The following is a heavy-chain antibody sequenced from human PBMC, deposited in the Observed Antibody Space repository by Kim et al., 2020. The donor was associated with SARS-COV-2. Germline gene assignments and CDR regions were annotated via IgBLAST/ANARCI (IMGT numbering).Heavy chain of an antibody. Sequence: GGSLRLSCAASGFTFSSYAMHWVRQAPGKGLEWVAVISYDGSNKYYADSVKGRFTISRDNSKNTLYLQMNSLRAEDTAVYYCVSGYDFWSGLYGMDVWGQGTTVTVSS. D-gene: IGHD3-3*01. V-gene: IGHV3-30-3*01. CDR1: GFTFSSYA. CDR2: ISYDGSNK. CDR3: VSGYDFWSGLYGMDV. J-gene: IGHJ6*02.